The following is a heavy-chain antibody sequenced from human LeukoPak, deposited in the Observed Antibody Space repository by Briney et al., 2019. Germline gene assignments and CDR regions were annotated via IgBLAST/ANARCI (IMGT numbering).Heavy chain of an antibody. V-gene: IGHV1-69*13. CDR1: GYTFTSYY. CDR2: IIPIFGTA. D-gene: IGHD3-22*01. Sequence: ASVKVSCKASGYTFTSYYMHWVRQAPGQGLEWMGGIIPIFGTANYAQKFQGRVTITADESTSTAYMELSSLRSEDTAVYYCARGTRYYYDSSGYYYAYWGQGTLVTVSS. J-gene: IGHJ4*02. CDR3: ARGTRYYYDSSGYYYAY.